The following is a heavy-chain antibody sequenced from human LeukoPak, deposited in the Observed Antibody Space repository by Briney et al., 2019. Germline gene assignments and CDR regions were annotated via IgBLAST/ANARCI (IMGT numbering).Heavy chain of an antibody. CDR3: ARVEIYYYYGMDV. CDR2: IYHSGST. Sequence: SGTLSLTCAVSGGSISSSNWWSWVRQPPGKGLEWIAEIYHSGSTNYNPSLKSRVTISVDKSKNQFSLKLSSVTAADTAVYYCARVEIYYYYGMDVWGQGTTVTVSS. D-gene: IGHD5-24*01. V-gene: IGHV4-4*02. J-gene: IGHJ6*02. CDR1: GGSISSSNW.